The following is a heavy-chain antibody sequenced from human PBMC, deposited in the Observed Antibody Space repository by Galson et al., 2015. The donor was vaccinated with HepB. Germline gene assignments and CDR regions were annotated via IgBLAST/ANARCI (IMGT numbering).Heavy chain of an antibody. J-gene: IGHJ4*02. CDR2: IIPILGIA. V-gene: IGHV1-69*04. CDR3: ARDGEGLCSGGSCWLDY. Sequence: SVKVSCKASGGTFSSYAISWVRQAPGQGLEWMGRIIPILGIANYAQKFQGRVTITADKSTSTAYMELSSLRSEDTAVYYCARDGEGLCSGGSCWLDYWGQVTLCTVSS. CDR1: GGTFSSYA. D-gene: IGHD2-15*01.